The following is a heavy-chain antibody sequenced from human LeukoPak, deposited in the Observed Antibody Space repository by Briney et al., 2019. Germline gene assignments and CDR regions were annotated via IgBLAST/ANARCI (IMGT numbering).Heavy chain of an antibody. Sequence: TSETLSLTCTVSGGSISSYYWNWIRQPAGKGLEWIGRIHTSGSTNYNPSLKSRVTMSVDTSKNQFSLKLRSVTAADTAVYYCARGKVVAGTRGQNSWGHWGQRTLVTVSS. CDR1: GGSISSYY. CDR3: ARGKVVAGTRGQNSWGH. CDR2: IHTSGST. J-gene: IGHJ1*01. D-gene: IGHD6-19*01. V-gene: IGHV4-4*07.